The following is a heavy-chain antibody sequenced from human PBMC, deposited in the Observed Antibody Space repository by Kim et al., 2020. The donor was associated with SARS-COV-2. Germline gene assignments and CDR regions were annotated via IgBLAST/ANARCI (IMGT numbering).Heavy chain of an antibody. CDR3: ASVAAAGPTVYYYYGMDV. J-gene: IGHJ6*02. V-gene: IGHV3-21*01. CDR1: GFTFSSYS. D-gene: IGHD6-13*01. Sequence: GGSLRLSCAASGFTFSSYSMNWVRQAPGKGLEWVSSISSSSSYIYYADSVKGRFTISRDNAKNSLYLQMNSLRAEDTAVYYCASVAAAGPTVYYYYGMDVWGQGPTVTVPS. CDR2: ISSSSSYI.